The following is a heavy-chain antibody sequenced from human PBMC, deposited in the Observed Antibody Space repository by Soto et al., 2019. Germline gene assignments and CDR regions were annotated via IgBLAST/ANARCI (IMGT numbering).Heavy chain of an antibody. Sequence: QVQLVESGGGVVQPGRSLRLSCAASGFTFSSYGMHWVRQAPGKGLEWVAVIWYDGSNKYYADSVKGRFTISRDNSKNTLYLQMNSLRAEDTAVYYCARDTGGGYGSFAAIDYWGQGTLVTVSS. D-gene: IGHD5-12*01. CDR2: IWYDGSNK. J-gene: IGHJ4*02. V-gene: IGHV3-33*01. CDR3: ARDTGGGYGSFAAIDY. CDR1: GFTFSSYG.